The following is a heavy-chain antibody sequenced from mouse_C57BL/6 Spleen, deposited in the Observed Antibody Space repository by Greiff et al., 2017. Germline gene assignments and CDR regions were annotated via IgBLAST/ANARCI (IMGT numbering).Heavy chain of an antibody. D-gene: IGHD2-3*01. CDR1: GFTFSSYT. CDR3: ARPIYDYFDY. CDR2: ISGGGGNT. V-gene: IGHV5-9*01. J-gene: IGHJ2*01. Sequence: EVKLVESGGGLVKPGGSLKLSCAASGFTFSSYTMSWVRQTPEKRLEWVATISGGGGNTYYPDSVKGRFTFSRDNAKNTLYLQMSSLRSEDADLYYCARPIYDYFDYWGQGTTLTVSS.